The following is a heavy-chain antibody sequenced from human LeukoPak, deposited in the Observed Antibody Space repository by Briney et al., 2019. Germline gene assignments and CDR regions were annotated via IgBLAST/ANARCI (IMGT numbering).Heavy chain of an antibody. CDR1: GYTLTELS. D-gene: IGHD3-3*01. Sequence: ASVKVSCKVSGYTLTELSMHWVRQAPGKGLEWMGGFDPEDGETIYAQKFQGRVTMTEDTSTDTAYMELSSLRSEDTAVYYCATELTGKGDFWSSYGLDPWGQGTLVTVSS. V-gene: IGHV1-24*01. J-gene: IGHJ5*02. CDR2: FDPEDGET. CDR3: ATELTGKGDFWSSYGLDP.